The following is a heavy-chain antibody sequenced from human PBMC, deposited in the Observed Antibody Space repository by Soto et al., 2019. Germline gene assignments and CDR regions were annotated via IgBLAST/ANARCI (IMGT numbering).Heavy chain of an antibody. D-gene: IGHD3-3*02. CDR3: ARVPAILAWLLYNYGMDA. CDR2: INHSGST. CDR1: GGSFSGYY. J-gene: IGHJ6*02. Sequence: PSETLSLTCAVYGGSFSGYYWSWIRQPPGKGLEWIGEINHSGSTNYNPSLKSRVTISVDTSKNQFSLKLSSVTAADTAVYYCARVPAILAWLLYNYGMDAWGQGTTVTVSS. V-gene: IGHV4-34*01.